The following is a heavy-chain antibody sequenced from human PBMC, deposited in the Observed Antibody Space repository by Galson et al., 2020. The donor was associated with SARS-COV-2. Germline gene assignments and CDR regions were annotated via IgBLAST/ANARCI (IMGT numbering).Heavy chain of an antibody. J-gene: IGHJ4*02. V-gene: IGHV3-11*04. CDR2: ISSSGSTI. CDR1: GFTFSDYY. D-gene: IGHD5-18*01. CDR3: ARVPPSILYSYGWYYSDY. Sequence: GESLKISCAASGFTFSDYYMSWIRQAPGKGLEWVSYISSSGSTIYYADSVNGRFTISRDNAKNSLYLQMNSLRAEDTAVYYCARVPPSILYSYGWYYSDYWGQGTLVTVSS.